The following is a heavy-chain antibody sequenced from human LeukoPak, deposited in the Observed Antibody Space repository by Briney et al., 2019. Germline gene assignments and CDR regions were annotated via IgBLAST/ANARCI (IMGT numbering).Heavy chain of an antibody. J-gene: IGHJ3*02. V-gene: IGHV3-74*01. CDR1: GFTFSTYW. CDR2: INSDGSIT. Sequence: PGGSLRLSCAASGFTFSTYWMHWVRQVPGKGLVWVSRINSDGSITTYADSMKGRFTISRDNSKNTLYLQVNSLRAEDTAMYYCARNILFAFDIWGQGTMVTVSS. CDR3: ARNILFAFDI.